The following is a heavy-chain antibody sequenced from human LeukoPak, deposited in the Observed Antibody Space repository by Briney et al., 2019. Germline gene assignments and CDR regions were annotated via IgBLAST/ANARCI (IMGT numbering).Heavy chain of an antibody. CDR1: GFTFDDYA. D-gene: IGHD2-2*01. V-gene: IGHV3-9*01. J-gene: IGHJ4*02. CDR3: ASRSTAGSY. Sequence: PGRSLRLSCAASGFTFDDYAMHWVRQAPGKGLEWVSGISWNSGSIGYADSVKGRFTISRDNAKNTLYLQMNSLRAEDTAVYYCASRSTAGSYWGQGTLVTVSS. CDR2: ISWNSGSI.